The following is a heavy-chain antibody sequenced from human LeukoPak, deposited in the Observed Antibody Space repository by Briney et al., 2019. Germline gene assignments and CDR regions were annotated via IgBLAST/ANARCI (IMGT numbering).Heavy chain of an antibody. J-gene: IGHJ5*02. CDR1: GFTFSSYV. CDR2: IWYDGSNK. V-gene: IGHV3-33*01. Sequence: GGSLRLSCAASGFTFSSYVMHWVRQAPGKGLEWVAVIWYDGSNKYYADSVKGRFTISRDNSKNTLYLQMNSLRAGDTAVYYCARSDWFDPWGQGTLVTVSS. CDR3: ARSDWFDP.